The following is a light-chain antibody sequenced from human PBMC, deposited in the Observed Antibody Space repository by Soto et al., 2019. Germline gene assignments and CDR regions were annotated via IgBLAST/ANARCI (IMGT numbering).Light chain of an antibody. CDR3: EAWDESLNGPYV. V-gene: IGLV1-44*01. J-gene: IGLJ1*01. CDR2: SND. Sequence: QSVLTQPPSASGTPGQRVTISCSGGSSNIGSNTVSWYQQFPGTAPKLLIYSNDQRPSVVPDRFSGSKSGTSASLAISGLHSEDEADYYCEAWDESLNGPYVFGTGTKVTVL. CDR1: SSNIGSNT.